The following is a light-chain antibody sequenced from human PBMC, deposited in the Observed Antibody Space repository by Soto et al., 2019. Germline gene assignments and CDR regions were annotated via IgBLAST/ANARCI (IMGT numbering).Light chain of an antibody. CDR3: QQALT. CDR2: KAS. Sequence: DIQMTQSPSTLSASVGDRVTITCRASQSISSWLAWYQQKPGKVPKLLIYKASTLESGVPSRFSGSGSGTEFTLTISSLQPDDFATYYCQQALTFVPGTKVDFK. J-gene: IGKJ3*01. V-gene: IGKV1-5*03. CDR1: QSISSW.